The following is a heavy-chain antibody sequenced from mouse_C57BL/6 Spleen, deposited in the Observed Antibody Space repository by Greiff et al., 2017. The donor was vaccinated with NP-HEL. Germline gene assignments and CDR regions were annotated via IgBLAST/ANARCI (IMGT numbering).Heavy chain of an antibody. J-gene: IGHJ4*01. V-gene: IGHV1-39*01. CDR1: GYSFTDYN. CDR2: INPNYGTT. CDR3: ARGGLDDYLYYAMDY. Sequence: EVQGVESGPELVKPGASVKISCKASGYSFTDYNMNWVKQSNGKSLEWIGVINPNYGTTSYNQKFKGKATLTVDQSSSTAYMQLNSLTSEDSAVYYCARGGLDDYLYYAMDYWGQGTSVTVSS. D-gene: IGHD2-4*01.